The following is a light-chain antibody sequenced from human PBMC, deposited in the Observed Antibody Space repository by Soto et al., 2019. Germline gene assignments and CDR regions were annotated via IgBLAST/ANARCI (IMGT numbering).Light chain of an antibody. CDR1: QSISRW. CDR3: QQYDHYYT. V-gene: IGKV1-5*01. J-gene: IGKJ2*01. CDR2: DAS. Sequence: DIQMTQSPFTLSASVGDRVTITCRASQSISRWLAWYQQKPGKAPKLLIYDASRLQSGVTSRFIGSGSGTEFTLTISSLQPDDFATYYCQQYDHYYTFGQGTRVEIK.